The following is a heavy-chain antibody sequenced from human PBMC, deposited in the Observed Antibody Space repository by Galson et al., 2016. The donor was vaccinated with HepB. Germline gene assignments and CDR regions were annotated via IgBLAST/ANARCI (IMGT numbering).Heavy chain of an antibody. D-gene: IGHD6-25*01. Sequence: SLRLSCAVSGFIFSGYGMHRVRQAPGKGLEWVAVISYDGSDQYYADSVKGRFTISRDNSKNTLYLQMNSLRVEDTAVYYCARLYSSGWTGDYWGQGTLVTVSP. CDR2: ISYDGSDQ. V-gene: IGHV3-30*03. CDR3: ARLYSSGWTGDY. CDR1: GFIFSGYG. J-gene: IGHJ4*02.